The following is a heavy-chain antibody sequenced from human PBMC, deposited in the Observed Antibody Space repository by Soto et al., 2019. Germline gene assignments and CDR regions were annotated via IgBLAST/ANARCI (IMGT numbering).Heavy chain of an antibody. J-gene: IGHJ6*03. Sequence: PSETLSLTCAVYGGSFSGYYWSWIRQPPGKGLEWIGEINHSGGTNYNPSLKSRVTISVDTSKNQFSLKLSSVTAADTAVYYCARLPYYYGSGSYRYYYYMDVWGKGTTVTVSS. V-gene: IGHV4-34*01. CDR1: GGSFSGYY. D-gene: IGHD3-10*01. CDR3: ARLPYYYGSGSYRYYYYMDV. CDR2: INHSGGT.